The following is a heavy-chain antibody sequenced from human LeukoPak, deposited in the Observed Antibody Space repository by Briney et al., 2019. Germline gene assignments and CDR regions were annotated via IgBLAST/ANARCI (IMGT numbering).Heavy chain of an antibody. CDR3: ARDRGRLQAGTFYY. D-gene: IGHD6-19*01. J-gene: IGHJ4*02. CDR2: ISYDGSNK. Sequence: PGTSLRLTCAASGFTFSSYAMHWVRQAPGKGLEWVAVISYDGSNKYYADSVKGRFTISRDNSKNTLYLQMNSLRAEETAVYYCARDRGRLQAGTFYYWGQGTLVTVSS. V-gene: IGHV3-30-3*01. CDR1: GFTFSSYA.